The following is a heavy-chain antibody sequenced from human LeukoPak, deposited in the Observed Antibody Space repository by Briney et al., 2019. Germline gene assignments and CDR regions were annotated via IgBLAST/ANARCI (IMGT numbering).Heavy chain of an antibody. CDR3: AGARDSSWDY. CDR1: GFTFSSYW. J-gene: IGHJ4*02. V-gene: IGHV3-7*03. Sequence: QAGGSLRLSCAASGFTFSSYWMSWVRQAPGKGLEWVANIKDDGSEKYYVDSVKGRFTISRDDAKNSLYLQMNSLRAEDTAVYYCAGARDSSWDYWGQGTLVTVSS. CDR2: IKDDGSEK. D-gene: IGHD6-13*01.